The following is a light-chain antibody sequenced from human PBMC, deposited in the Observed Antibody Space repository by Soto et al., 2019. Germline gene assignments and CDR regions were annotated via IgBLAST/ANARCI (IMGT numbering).Light chain of an antibody. CDR2: DVS. V-gene: IGLV2-14*03. J-gene: IGLJ2*01. Sequence: QSVLTQPASVSESPGQSISISSTGTSSDIGACNYVSWYQHHPGKAPKLMIYDVSSRPSGISNRFSGSKSGNTASLTISGLQAEDEADYYCSSYTSSITVIFGGGTKLTVL. CDR3: SSYTSSITVI. CDR1: SSDIGACNY.